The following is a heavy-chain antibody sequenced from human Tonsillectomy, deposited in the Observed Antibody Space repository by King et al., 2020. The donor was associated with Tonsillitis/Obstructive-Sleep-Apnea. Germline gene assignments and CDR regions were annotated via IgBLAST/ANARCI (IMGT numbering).Heavy chain of an antibody. Sequence: WVRQMPGKGLEWMGIIYPGDSDTRYSPSFQGQVTISADKSISTAYLQWSSLKASDTAMYYCARLALTADGPFDYWVMGPRVTFSS. CDR2: IYPGDSDT. V-gene: IGHV5-51*01. J-gene: IGHJ4*02. CDR3: ARLALTADGPFDY. D-gene: IGHD6-13*01.